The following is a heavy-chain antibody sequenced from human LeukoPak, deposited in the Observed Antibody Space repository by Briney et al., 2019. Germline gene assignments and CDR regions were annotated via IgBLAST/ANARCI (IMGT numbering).Heavy chain of an antibody. CDR1: GGSFSGYY. CDR2: INHSGST. D-gene: IGHD6-13*01. CDR3: ARARIAAAGNDAFDI. V-gene: IGHV4-34*01. Sequence: PSETLSLTCAVYGGSFSGYYWSWIRQPPGKGLEWIGEINHSGSTNYNPSLKSRVTISVDTSKNQFSLKLSSVTAADTAVYYCARARIAAAGNDAFDIWAKGQWSPSLQ. J-gene: IGHJ3*02.